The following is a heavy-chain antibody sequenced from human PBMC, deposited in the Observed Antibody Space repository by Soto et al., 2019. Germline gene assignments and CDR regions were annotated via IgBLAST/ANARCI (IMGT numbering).Heavy chain of an antibody. CDR3: ARGNSGAFDI. D-gene: IGHD6-19*01. CDR2: MNPLNGDT. CDR1: GYTFTTYS. J-gene: IGHJ3*02. Sequence: QVQLVQSGDEVKKPGASVKVSCKASGYTFTTYSMHWVRQAPGQRLEWMGWMNPLNGDTKYSQRFQGRLTIIRDTSASTAYMELSSLRSEDTALYYCARGNSGAFDIWGQGTMVTVSS. V-gene: IGHV1-3*01.